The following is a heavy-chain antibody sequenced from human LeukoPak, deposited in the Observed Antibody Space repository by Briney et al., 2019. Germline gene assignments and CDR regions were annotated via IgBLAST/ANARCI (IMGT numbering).Heavy chain of an antibody. CDR2: IIPILGIA. D-gene: IGHD2-2*01. CDR1: GGTFSSYA. V-gene: IGHV1-69*04. Sequence: SVKVSCKASGGTFSSYAISWVRQAPGQGLEWMGRIIPILGIANYAQKFQGRVTMTTDTSTSAAYMELRSLTSDDTAVYYCARDHQYDFDYWGQGTLVTVSS. J-gene: IGHJ4*02. CDR3: ARDHQYDFDY.